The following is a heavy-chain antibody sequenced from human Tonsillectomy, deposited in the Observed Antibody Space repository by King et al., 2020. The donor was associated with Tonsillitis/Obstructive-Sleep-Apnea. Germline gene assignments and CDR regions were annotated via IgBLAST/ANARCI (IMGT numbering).Heavy chain of an antibody. V-gene: IGHV4-31*03. CDR3: ARGGPNWYDAFDI. J-gene: IGHJ3*02. CDR1: GGSISSGGYY. D-gene: IGHD2-15*01. Sequence: VQLQESGPGLVKPSQTLSLTCTVSGGSISSGGYYWSWIRQNPVRGLEWIGYISHTGSTYYNPSLQSRVSISIDTSKNQFSLNLSSVTAADTAVYYCARGGPNWYDAFDIWGQGTMVIVSS. CDR2: ISHTGST.